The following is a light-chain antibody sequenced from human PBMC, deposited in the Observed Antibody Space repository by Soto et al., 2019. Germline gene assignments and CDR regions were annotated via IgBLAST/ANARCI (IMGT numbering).Light chain of an antibody. V-gene: IGKV3-11*01. CDR1: QRVSSY. CDR2: DAS. CDR3: QQRSNWQFT. J-gene: IGKJ3*01. Sequence: IVLTQSPATLSLSPGERATLSCRASQRVSSYLAWYQQKPGQAPRLLIYDASNRATGIPARFSGSGSGTDFTLTISSLEPEDFAVYYCQQRSNWQFTFGPGTKVDIK.